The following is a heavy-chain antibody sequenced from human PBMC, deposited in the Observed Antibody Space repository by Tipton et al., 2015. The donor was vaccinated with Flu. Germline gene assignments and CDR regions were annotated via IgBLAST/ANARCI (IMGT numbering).Heavy chain of an antibody. Sequence: TLSLTCTVSGDSISSGSYYWSWIRQPAGKGLEWIGRIYTTGTTNYNPSLKSRLTISVDTAKNQFSLKLTSVTAAGTAMYYCARAKSGAFDIWGQGTGVTVSS. V-gene: IGHV4-61*02. CDR1: GDSISSGSYY. J-gene: IGHJ3*02. CDR2: IYTTGTT. CDR3: ARAKSGAFDI.